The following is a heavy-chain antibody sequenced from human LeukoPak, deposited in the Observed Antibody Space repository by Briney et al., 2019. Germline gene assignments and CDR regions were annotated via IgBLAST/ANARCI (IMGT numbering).Heavy chain of an antibody. Sequence: SETLSLPCTVSGGSISSHYWSWIRQPPGKGLEWIGYIYYSGSTNYNPSLKSRVTISVDTSKNQFSLKLSSVTAADTAVYYCARGGKYSSSNYMDVWGKGTTVTVSS. D-gene: IGHD6-6*01. CDR3: ARGGKYSSSNYMDV. CDR2: IYYSGST. V-gene: IGHV4-59*11. CDR1: GGSISSHY. J-gene: IGHJ6*03.